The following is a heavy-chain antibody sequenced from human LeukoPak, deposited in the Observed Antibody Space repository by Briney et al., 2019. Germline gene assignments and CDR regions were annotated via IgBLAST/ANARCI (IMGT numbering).Heavy chain of an antibody. CDR3: ARDCSSTSCYRGLGAFDI. CDR1: GFTFSSYS. CDR2: INWNGGST. Sequence: GGSLRLSCAASGFTFSSYSMNWVRQAPGKGLEWVSGINWNGGSTGYADSVKGRFTISRDNAKNSLYLQMNSLRAEDTALYYCARDCSSTSCYRGLGAFDIWGQGTMVTVSS. D-gene: IGHD2-2*02. J-gene: IGHJ3*02. V-gene: IGHV3-20*04.